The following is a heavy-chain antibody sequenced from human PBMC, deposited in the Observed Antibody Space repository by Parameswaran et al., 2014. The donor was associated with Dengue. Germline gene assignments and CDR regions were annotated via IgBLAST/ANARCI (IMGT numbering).Heavy chain of an antibody. Sequence: WIRQPPGKGLEWIGSIYYSGSTYYNPSLKSRVTISVDTSKNQFSLKLSSVTAADTAVYYCAGSVLGYSSSWYERDPYYFDYWGQGTLVTVSS. CDR3: AGSVLGYSSSWYERDPYYFDY. J-gene: IGHJ4*02. CDR2: IYYSGST. D-gene: IGHD6-13*01. V-gene: IGHV4-39*01.